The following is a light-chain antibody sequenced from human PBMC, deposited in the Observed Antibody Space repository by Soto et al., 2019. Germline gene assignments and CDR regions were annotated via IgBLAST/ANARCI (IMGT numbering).Light chain of an antibody. CDR2: DVS. CDR3: SSYTSSSTPWV. J-gene: IGLJ2*01. Sequence: QSVLTQPASVSGSPGQSITISCTGTSSDVGGYNSVSWYQQQPGKAPKLMIYDVSNRPSGVSSRFSGSKSGNTASLTISGLQAEDEADYYCSSYTSSSTPWVFGGGTQLTVL. V-gene: IGLV2-14*01. CDR1: SSDVGGYNS.